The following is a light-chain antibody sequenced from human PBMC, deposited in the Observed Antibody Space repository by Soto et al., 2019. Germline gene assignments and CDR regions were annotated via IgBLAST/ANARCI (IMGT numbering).Light chain of an antibody. V-gene: IGKV3-20*01. CDR1: QSVSNNY. CDR3: QQYGRSGT. CDR2: GAS. J-gene: IGKJ1*01. Sequence: EIVLTQSPGTLSLSPGERATLSCRASQSVSNNYLAWYQQKPGQAPRLLIYGASNRATGIPDRFSGSRSGTDFTLTISRLEPEDCAVYYCQQYGRSGTFGQRTKVEIK.